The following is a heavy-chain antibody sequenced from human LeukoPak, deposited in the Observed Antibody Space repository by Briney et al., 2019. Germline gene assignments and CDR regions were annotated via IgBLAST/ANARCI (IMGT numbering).Heavy chain of an antibody. CDR1: GGSISGYY. CDR3: ARQDAEQLVLDY. J-gene: IGHJ4*02. Sequence: SETLSLTCTVSGGSISGYYWSWIRQPPGKGLEWIGYIYYTGSTNYNPSLKSRVTISLDTSKNQFSLKLSSVTAADTAVYYCARQDAEQLVLDYWGQGTLVTVSS. V-gene: IGHV4-59*08. CDR2: IYYTGST. D-gene: IGHD6-13*01.